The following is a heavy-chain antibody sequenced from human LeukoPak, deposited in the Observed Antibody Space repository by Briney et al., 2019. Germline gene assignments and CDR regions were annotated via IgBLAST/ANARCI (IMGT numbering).Heavy chain of an antibody. V-gene: IGHV4-34*01. CDR3: ARAPIAAAADY. CDR2: INHSGST. J-gene: IGHJ4*02. D-gene: IGHD6-13*01. Sequence: SETLSLTCAVYGGSFSGYYWSWIRQPPGKGLEWIGEINHSGSTNYNPSLKSQVTISVDTSKNQFSLKLSSVTAADTAVYYCARAPIAAAADYWGQGTLVTVSS. CDR1: GGSFSGYY.